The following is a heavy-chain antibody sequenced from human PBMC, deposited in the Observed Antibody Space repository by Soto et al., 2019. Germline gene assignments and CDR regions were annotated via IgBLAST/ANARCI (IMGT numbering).Heavy chain of an antibody. Sequence: GGSLRLSCAASGFTFSNAWMSWVRQAPGKGLEWVGRIKSKTDGGTTDYAAPVKGRFTISRDDSKNTLYLQMNSLKTEDTAVYYCTTESRFWSGYFFYYGMDVWGQGTTVTVSS. CDR3: TTESRFWSGYFFYYGMDV. CDR1: GFTFSNAW. D-gene: IGHD3-3*01. V-gene: IGHV3-15*01. CDR2: IKSKTDGGTT. J-gene: IGHJ6*02.